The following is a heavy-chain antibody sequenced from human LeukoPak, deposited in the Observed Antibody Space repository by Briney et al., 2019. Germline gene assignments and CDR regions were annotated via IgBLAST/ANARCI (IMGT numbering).Heavy chain of an antibody. V-gene: IGHV4-59*01. CDR3: ARFYSSGCDY. Sequence: PSETLSLTCTVSGLSISSYYWSWIRQPPGKGLEWIGYIYYSGSTNYNPSLKSRVTISVDTSKNQFSLKLSSVAAADTAVYYCARFYSSGCDYWGPGTLVTVSS. J-gene: IGHJ4*02. CDR2: IYYSGST. CDR1: GLSISSYY. D-gene: IGHD6-19*01.